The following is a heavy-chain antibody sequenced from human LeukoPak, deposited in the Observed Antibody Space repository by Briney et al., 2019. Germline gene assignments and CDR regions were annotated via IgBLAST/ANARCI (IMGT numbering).Heavy chain of an antibody. CDR2: ISAYNGNT. CDR3: ARAGQQLYPFDY. CDR1: GGTFSSYA. Sequence: GASVKVSCKASGGTFSSYAISWVRQAPGQGLEWMGWISAYNGNTNYAQKLQGRVTMTTDTSTSTAYMELRSLRSDDTAVYYCARAGQQLYPFDYWGQGTLVTVSS. D-gene: IGHD6-13*01. V-gene: IGHV1-18*01. J-gene: IGHJ4*02.